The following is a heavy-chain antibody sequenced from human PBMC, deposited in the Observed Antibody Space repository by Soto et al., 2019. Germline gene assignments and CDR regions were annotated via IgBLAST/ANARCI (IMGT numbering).Heavy chain of an antibody. D-gene: IGHD3-16*01. J-gene: IGHJ4*02. CDR1: GFTFSSYA. CDR3: ARGLLWVSYFDY. Sequence: QVQLVESGGGVVQPGRSLRLSCAASGFTFSSYAMHWVRQAPGKGLEWVAVISYDGSNKYYADSVKGRFTISRDNSKNTLYLQMNSLRAEDTAVYYCARGLLWVSYFDYWGQGTLVTVSS. CDR2: ISYDGSNK. V-gene: IGHV3-30-3*01.